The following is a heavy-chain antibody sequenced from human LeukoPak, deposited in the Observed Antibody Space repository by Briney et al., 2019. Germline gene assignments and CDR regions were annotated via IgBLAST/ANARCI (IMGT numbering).Heavy chain of an antibody. CDR3: AREGGAAAGTGYFDY. CDR1: GGTFSGYA. V-gene: IGHV1-69*13. CDR2: IIPIFGTA. D-gene: IGHD6-13*01. Sequence: ASVKVSCKASGGTFSGYAISWVRQAPGQGLEWMGGIIPIFGTANYAQKFQGRVTITADESTSTAYMELSSLRSEDTAVYYCAREGGAAAGTGYFDYWGQGTLVTVSS. J-gene: IGHJ4*02.